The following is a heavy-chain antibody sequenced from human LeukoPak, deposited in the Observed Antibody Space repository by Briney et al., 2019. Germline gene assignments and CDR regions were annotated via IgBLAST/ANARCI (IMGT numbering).Heavy chain of an antibody. D-gene: IGHD5-18*01. Sequence: GASVKVSCKASGYTFTSYGISWVRQAPGQGLEWMGWISAYNGNTNYAQKLQGRVTMTTDTSTSTAYMELRSLRSDDTAVYYCARDPSGYSCGYYYGMDVWGQGTTVTVSS. J-gene: IGHJ6*02. CDR3: ARDPSGYSCGYYYGMDV. CDR2: ISAYNGNT. V-gene: IGHV1-18*01. CDR1: GYTFTSYG.